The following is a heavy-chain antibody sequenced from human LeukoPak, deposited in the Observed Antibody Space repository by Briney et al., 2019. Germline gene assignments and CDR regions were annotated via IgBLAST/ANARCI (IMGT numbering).Heavy chain of an antibody. CDR1: GYTFIGYY. D-gene: IGHD3-22*01. V-gene: IGHV1-2*06. CDR2: INPNSGGT. CDR3: ARRLDTYYFDSSGYYHGDY. Sequence: ASLKVSCKASGYTFIGYYIHWVRQAPGQGLEWMGRINPNSGGTNYAQRFQGRVTMTRDTSISTAYMELSRLRSDDTAVYYRARRLDTYYFDSSGYYHGDYWGQGTLVTVSS. J-gene: IGHJ4*02.